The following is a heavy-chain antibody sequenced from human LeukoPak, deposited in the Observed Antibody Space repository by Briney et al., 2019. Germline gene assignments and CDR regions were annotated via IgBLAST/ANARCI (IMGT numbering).Heavy chain of an antibody. J-gene: IGHJ4*02. D-gene: IGHD6-13*01. CDR1: GFTFSSYS. CDR3: AGGYSSSWYSPYFDY. V-gene: IGHV3-48*02. CDR2: ISSSSSTI. Sequence: GVSLRLSCAASGFTFSSYSMNWVRQAPGKGLEWVSYISSSSSTIYYADSVKGRFTISRDNAKNSLYLQMNSLRDEDTAVYYCAGGYSSSWYSPYFDYWGQGTLVTVSS.